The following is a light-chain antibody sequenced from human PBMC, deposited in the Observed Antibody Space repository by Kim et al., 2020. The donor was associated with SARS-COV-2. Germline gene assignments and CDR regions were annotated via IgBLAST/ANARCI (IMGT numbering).Light chain of an antibody. J-gene: IGKJ2*03. CDR2: RGS. V-gene: IGKV3-20*01. CDR1: QSMSAGY. CDR3: IHLTSSPYYS. Sequence: VVLTQSPGTLSLSAGERATLSCRASQSMSAGYLTWFQQKPGQAPRLLIFRGSTRATGIPDRFSGSESGTDFILTISRLEPEDSAVYYCIHLTSSPYYSFGQGTKLE.